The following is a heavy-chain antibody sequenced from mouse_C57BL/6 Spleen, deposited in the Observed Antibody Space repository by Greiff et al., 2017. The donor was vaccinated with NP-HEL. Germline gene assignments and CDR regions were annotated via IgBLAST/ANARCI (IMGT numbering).Heavy chain of an antibody. V-gene: IGHV1-72*01. CDR3: ARSSNWKPYWYFDV. D-gene: IGHD2-5*01. J-gene: IGHJ1*03. CDR1: GYTFTSYW. CDR2: IDPNSGGT. Sequence: VQLQQSGAELVKPGASVKLSCKASGYTFTSYWMHWVKQRPGRGLEWIGRIDPNSGGTKYNEKFKSKATLTVDKPSSTAYMQLSSLTSEDSAVYYWARSSNWKPYWYFDVWGTGTTVTVSS.